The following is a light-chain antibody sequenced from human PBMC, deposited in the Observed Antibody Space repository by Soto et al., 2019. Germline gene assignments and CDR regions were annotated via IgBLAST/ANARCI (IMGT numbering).Light chain of an antibody. J-gene: IGKJ5*01. Sequence: EIVLTQSPVTLSLSPGERATLSCRASQSVSTYLAWYQQKPGQAPRLLIYDASNRATGIPARFSGSGSGTDFTLTISSLEPEDVAVYYCQQRSNWQVTFGQGTRLEIK. CDR3: QQRSNWQVT. CDR1: QSVSTY. V-gene: IGKV3-11*01. CDR2: DAS.